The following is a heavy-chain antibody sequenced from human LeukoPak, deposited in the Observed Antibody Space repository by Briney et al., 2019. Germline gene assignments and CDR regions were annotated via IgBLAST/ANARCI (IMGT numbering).Heavy chain of an antibody. J-gene: IGHJ4*02. CDR2: INHSGST. CDR3: ARGGRGWYDY. D-gene: IGHD6-19*01. Sequence: SETLSLTCAVYGGSFSGYYWSWIRQPPGKGLEWIGEINHSGSTNYSPSLKSRVTISVDTSKNQFSLKLSSVTAADTAVYYCARGGRGWYDYWGQGTLVTVSS. V-gene: IGHV4-34*01. CDR1: GGSFSGYY.